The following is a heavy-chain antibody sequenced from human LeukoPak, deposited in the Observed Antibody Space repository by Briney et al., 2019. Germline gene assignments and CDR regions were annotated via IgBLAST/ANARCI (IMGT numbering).Heavy chain of an antibody. V-gene: IGHV1-69*05. J-gene: IGHJ4*02. CDR2: IIPIFGTA. CDR3: ARDSCYYDSSGYYVSDY. CDR1: GGTFSSYA. Sequence: SVKVSCKASGGTFSSYAISWVRQAPGQGLEWMGRIIPIFGTANYAQKFQGRVTITTDESTSTAYMELSSLRSEDTAVYYCARDSCYYDSSGYYVSDYWGQGTLVTVSS. D-gene: IGHD3-22*01.